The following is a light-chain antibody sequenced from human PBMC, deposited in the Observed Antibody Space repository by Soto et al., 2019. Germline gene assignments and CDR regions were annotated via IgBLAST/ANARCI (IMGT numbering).Light chain of an antibody. V-gene: IGKV1-5*01. CDR3: QQSHTSSIT. Sequence: DIQRTQSPSTLSASVGDRVTIACRASQTISSWLAWYQQKPGKAPNLLIYDASTLERGVPSRFSGTVSGTECTLTIDRLKQDDGATYYCQQSHTSSITFGQGTRLEIK. CDR2: DAS. J-gene: IGKJ5*01. CDR1: QTISSW.